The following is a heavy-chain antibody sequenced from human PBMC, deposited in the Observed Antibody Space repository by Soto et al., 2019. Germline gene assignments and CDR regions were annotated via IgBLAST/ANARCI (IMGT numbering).Heavy chain of an antibody. CDR1: GFTFSSYG. D-gene: IGHD5-12*01. Sequence: QVQLVESGGGVVQPGRSLRLSCAASGFTFSSYGMHWVRQAPGKGLEWVAVISYDGSNKYYADSVKGRFTISRDNSKNTLYLQMNSLRAEDTAVYYCAKDAEMAPLYYFDYWGQGTLVTVSS. J-gene: IGHJ4*02. CDR3: AKDAEMAPLYYFDY. CDR2: ISYDGSNK. V-gene: IGHV3-30*18.